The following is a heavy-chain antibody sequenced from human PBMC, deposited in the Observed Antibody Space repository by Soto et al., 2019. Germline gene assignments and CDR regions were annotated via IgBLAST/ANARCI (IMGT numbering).Heavy chain of an antibody. CDR1: GYTFTGYY. Sequence: ASVKVSCKASGYTFTGYYMHWVRQAPGQGLEWMGWINPNSGGTNYAQKFQGWVTMTRDTSISTAYMELSRLRSDDTAVYYCARDSFRMQQLVGVGYYYYGMDVWGQGTTVTSP. V-gene: IGHV1-2*04. J-gene: IGHJ6*02. CDR2: INPNSGGT. D-gene: IGHD6-13*01. CDR3: ARDSFRMQQLVGVGYYYYGMDV.